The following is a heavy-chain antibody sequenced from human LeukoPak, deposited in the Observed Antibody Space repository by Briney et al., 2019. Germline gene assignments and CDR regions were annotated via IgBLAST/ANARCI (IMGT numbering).Heavy chain of an antibody. CDR2: IYSGGST. CDR1: GFTVSSNY. CDR3: AKVRSRIAAAGLDFDY. J-gene: IGHJ4*02. D-gene: IGHD6-13*01. Sequence: GGSLRLSCAASGFTVSSNYMSWVRQAPGKGLQWVSVIYSGGSTYYADSVKGRFTISRDNSKNTLYLQMNSLRAEDTAVYYCAKVRSRIAAAGLDFDYWGQGTLVTVSS. V-gene: IGHV3-53*01.